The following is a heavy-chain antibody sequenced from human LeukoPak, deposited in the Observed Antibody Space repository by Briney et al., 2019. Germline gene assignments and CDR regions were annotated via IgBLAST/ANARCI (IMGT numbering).Heavy chain of an antibody. V-gene: IGHV3-53*01. D-gene: IGHD6-13*01. Sequence: GGFLRLSCATSGFTFISYAMSWVRQAPGKVLEWIPVLYSGCNTYYSDSVRGRFTISRDNSQNTVYLQMNSRRAEDTAVYYCARDEPVAAAGWFAFDIWGQGTMVTVSS. J-gene: IGHJ3*02. CDR1: GFTFISYA. CDR2: LYSGCNT. CDR3: ARDEPVAAAGWFAFDI.